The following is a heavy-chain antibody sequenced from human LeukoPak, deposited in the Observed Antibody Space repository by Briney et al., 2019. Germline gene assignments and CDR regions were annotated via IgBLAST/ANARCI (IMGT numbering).Heavy chain of an antibody. CDR1: GFTFSSYA. J-gene: IGHJ4*02. Sequence: PGGSLRLSCAASGFTFSSYAMHWVRQAPGKGLGWVAVISYDGSNKYYTDSVKGRFTISRDNSKNTLYLQMNSLRAEDTAVYYCARALDEGARFDYWGQRTLVTVSS. V-gene: IGHV3-30-3*01. CDR2: ISYDGSNK. CDR3: ARALDEGARFDY.